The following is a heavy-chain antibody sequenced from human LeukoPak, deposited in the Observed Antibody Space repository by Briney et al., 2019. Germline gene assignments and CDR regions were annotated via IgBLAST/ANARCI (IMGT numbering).Heavy chain of an antibody. D-gene: IGHD3-16*02. CDR2: ISGSSSYI. V-gene: IGHV3-21*01. CDR3: ARVPAGVIGMKDAFDM. Sequence: PGGSLRLSCAVSGFTSSSYSMNWVRQAPGKGLEWVSSISGSSSYIYYADSVKGRFTISRHNAKNSLYLQMNSLRAEDTAVYYCARVPAGVIGMKDAFDMWGQGTMVTVSS. J-gene: IGHJ3*02. CDR1: GFTSSSYS.